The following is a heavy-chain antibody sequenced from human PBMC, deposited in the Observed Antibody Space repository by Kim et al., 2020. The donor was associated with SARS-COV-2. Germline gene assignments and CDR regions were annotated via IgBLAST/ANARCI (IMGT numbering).Heavy chain of an antibody. CDR1: GYTFTSYG. D-gene: IGHD5-12*01. CDR3: ARDQRYSGYELTRTYYYYGMDV. V-gene: IGHV1-18*01. Sequence: ASVKVSCKASGYTFTSYGISWVRQAPGQGLEWMGWISAYNGNTNYAQKLQGRVTMTTDTSTSTAYMELRSLRSDDTAVYYCARDQRYSGYELTRTYYYYGMDVWGQGTTVTVSS. J-gene: IGHJ6*02. CDR2: ISAYNGNT.